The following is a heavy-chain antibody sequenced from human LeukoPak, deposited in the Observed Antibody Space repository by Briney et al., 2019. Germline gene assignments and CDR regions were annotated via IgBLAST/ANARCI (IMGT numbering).Heavy chain of an antibody. J-gene: IGHJ3*02. CDR2: IYYSGST. D-gene: IGHD3-22*01. CDR3: AIAPMIVVVIKEAHAFDI. CDR1: GGSISSSSYY. Sequence: SETLSLTCTVPGGSISSSSYYWGWIRQPPGKGLEWIGGIYYSGSTYYNPSPKSRVTISVDTSKNQFSLKLSSVTAADTAVYYCAIAPMIVVVIKEAHAFDIWGQGTMVTVSS. V-gene: IGHV4-39*01.